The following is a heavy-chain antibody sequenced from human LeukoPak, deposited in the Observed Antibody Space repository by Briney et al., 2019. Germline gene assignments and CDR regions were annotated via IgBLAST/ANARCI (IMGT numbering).Heavy chain of an antibody. CDR3: ARVLMTTVTSCWFDP. Sequence: SETLSLTCTVSGGSISSYYWSWIRQPPGKGLEWIGYIYYSGSTNYNPSLKSRVTISVDTSKNQFSLKLSSVTAADTAVYYCARVLMTTVTSCWFDPWGQGTLVTVSS. D-gene: IGHD4-17*01. CDR2: IYYSGST. J-gene: IGHJ5*02. CDR1: GGSISSYY. V-gene: IGHV4-59*01.